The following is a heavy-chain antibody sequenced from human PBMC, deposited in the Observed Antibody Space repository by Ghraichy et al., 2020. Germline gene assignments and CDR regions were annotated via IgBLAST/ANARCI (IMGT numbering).Heavy chain of an antibody. CDR3: ARVPYRRYMDV. Sequence: ESLNISCAASGFTVSSNYMNWVRQAPGKGLEWVSLVYPGGNTYYADSVKGRFTISRDNSKNTLYLQMNSLRAEDTAVYYCARVPYRRYMDVWGKGTTVTVSS. CDR1: GFTVSSNY. V-gene: IGHV3-53*01. J-gene: IGHJ6*03. CDR2: VYPGGNT.